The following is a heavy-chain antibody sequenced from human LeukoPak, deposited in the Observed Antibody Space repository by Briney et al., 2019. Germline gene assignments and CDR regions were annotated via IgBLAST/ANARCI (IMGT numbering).Heavy chain of an antibody. CDR3: AKGSYYDSSGSFYFDY. CDR2: ISGSGDNT. D-gene: IGHD3-22*01. V-gene: IGHV3-23*01. Sequence: PGGSLRLSCATSGFTFSRSGMTWVRQPPGKGLEWVSGISGSGDNTYYADSVKGRFTISRDNSKNTLYVQVNSLGTEDTAAYYCAKGSYYDSSGSFYFDYWGQGTLVTVSS. CDR1: GFTFSRSG. J-gene: IGHJ4*02.